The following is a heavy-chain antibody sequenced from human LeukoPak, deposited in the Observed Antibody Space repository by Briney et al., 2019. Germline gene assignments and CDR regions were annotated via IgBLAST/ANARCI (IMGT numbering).Heavy chain of an antibody. CDR1: GFTLSNAY. CDR3: AREGRVSGYDFDC. CDR2: INSDGSSI. V-gene: IGHV3-74*03. Sequence: GGSLRLSCAASGFTLSNAYMSWVRQVPGKGLVWVSRINSDGSSITYADSVKGRFTISRDNAKNTLYLQMNSLRVEDTAVYYCAREGRVSGYDFDCWGQGTLVTVSS. J-gene: IGHJ4*02. D-gene: IGHD5-12*01.